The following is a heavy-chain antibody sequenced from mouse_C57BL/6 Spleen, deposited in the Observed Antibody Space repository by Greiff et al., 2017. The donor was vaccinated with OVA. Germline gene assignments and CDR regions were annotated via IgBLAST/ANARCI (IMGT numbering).Heavy chain of an antibody. CDR3: ARQPGLDYDYDGGFAY. CDR1: GFTFSSYG. J-gene: IGHJ3*01. Sequence: EVKLVESGGDLVKPGGSLKLSCAASGFTFSSYGMSWVRQTPDKRLEWVATISSGGSYTYYPDSVKGRFTISRDNAKNTLYLQMSSLKSEDTAMYYCARQPGLDYDYDGGFAYWGQGTLVTVSA. D-gene: IGHD2-4*01. CDR2: ISSGGSYT. V-gene: IGHV5-6*01.